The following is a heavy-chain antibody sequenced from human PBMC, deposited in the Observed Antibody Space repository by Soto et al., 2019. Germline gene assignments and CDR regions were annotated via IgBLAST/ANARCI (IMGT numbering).Heavy chain of an antibody. J-gene: IGHJ4*02. Sequence: WTWIRQPPGKGLEWIGYIYYSGSTYYNPSLKSRVTISVDTSKNQFSLKLSSVTAADTSVYYCARDPLKVRGSFDYWGQGTLVTVSS. V-gene: IGHV4-31*02. CDR2: IYYSGST. CDR3: ARDPLKVRGSFDY. D-gene: IGHD3-10*01.